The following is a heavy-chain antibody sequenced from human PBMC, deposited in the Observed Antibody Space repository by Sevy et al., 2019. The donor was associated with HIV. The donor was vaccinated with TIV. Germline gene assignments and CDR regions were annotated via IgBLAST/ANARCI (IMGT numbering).Heavy chain of an antibody. V-gene: IGHV4-38-2*02. Sequence: SETLSLTCTVSGYSISSAYSWGWIRQPPGKGLEWIANIYHDGSTYYNPSLNSRVTISIDTSKNQFSLKLSSVTAADTAVYYCSSFGRLIIINGDTFEIWGQGTMVTVSS. CDR1: GYSISSAYS. CDR3: SSFGRLIIINGDTFEI. J-gene: IGHJ3*02. D-gene: IGHD3-9*01. CDR2: IYHDGST.